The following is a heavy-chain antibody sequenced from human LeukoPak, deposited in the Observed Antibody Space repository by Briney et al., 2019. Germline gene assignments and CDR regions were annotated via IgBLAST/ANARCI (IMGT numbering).Heavy chain of an antibody. V-gene: IGHV3-66*01. CDR3: ARAPGIAAAGTGFDY. D-gene: IGHD6-13*01. Sequence: GGSLRLSCAASGFTVSSNYMSWVRQAPGKGLEWVSVIYSGGSTYYADSVKGRFTISRDNSKNTLYLQMNSLRAEDTAVYYCARAPGIAAAGTGFDYWGQGALVTVSS. CDR1: GFTVSSNY. J-gene: IGHJ4*02. CDR2: IYSGGST.